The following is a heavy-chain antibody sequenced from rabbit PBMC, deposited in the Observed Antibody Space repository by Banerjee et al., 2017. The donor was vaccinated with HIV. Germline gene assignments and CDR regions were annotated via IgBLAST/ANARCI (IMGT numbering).Heavy chain of an antibody. D-gene: IGHD1-1*01. CDR2: LNTSSGNT. J-gene: IGHJ4*01. CDR1: GFSFSNKYV. CDR3: ARGGDSDSGYAFNL. V-gene: IGHV1S45*01. Sequence: QEQLEESGGDLVKPEGSLTLTCTASGFSFSNKYVMCWVRQAPGKGLEWIACLNTSSGNTVYATWAKGRFTISKTSWTTVTLQMTSLTAADTATYFCARGGDSDSGYAFNLWGPGTLVTVS.